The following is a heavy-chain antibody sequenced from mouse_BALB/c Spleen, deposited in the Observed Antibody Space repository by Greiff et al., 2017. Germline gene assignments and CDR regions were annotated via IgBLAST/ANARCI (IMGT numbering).Heavy chain of an antibody. Sequence: EVQGVESGGGLVKPGGSLKLSCAASGFTFSSYAMSWVRQTPEKRLEWVASISSGGSTYYPDSVKGRFTISRDNARNILYLQMSSLRSEDTAMYYCARGGNYYDYDYAMDYWGQGTSVTVSS. CDR3: ARGGNYYDYDYAMDY. V-gene: IGHV5-6-5*01. J-gene: IGHJ4*01. CDR1: GFTFSSYA. CDR2: ISSGGST. D-gene: IGHD2-4*01.